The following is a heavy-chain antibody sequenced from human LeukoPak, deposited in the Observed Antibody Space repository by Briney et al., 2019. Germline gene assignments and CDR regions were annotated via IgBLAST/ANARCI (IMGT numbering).Heavy chain of an antibody. Sequence: ASVKVSCKASGYTFTGYYMHWVRQAPGQGLEWMGWINPNSGGTNYAQKFQGRVTMTRDTSISTAYMELSRLSSDDTAVYYCARVGVREYYYGSGKAEDWFDPWGQGTLVTVSS. CDR2: INPNSGGT. V-gene: IGHV1-2*02. D-gene: IGHD3-10*01. CDR3: ARVGVREYYYGSGKAEDWFDP. CDR1: GYTFTGYY. J-gene: IGHJ5*02.